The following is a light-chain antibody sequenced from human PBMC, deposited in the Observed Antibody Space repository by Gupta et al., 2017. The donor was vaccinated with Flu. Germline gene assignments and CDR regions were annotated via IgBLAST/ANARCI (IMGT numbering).Light chain of an antibody. V-gene: IGKV1-9*01. CDR3: QQLKSYPLT. CDR1: QGINSY. Sequence: DIQLTQSPSFLSAAVGDRVTITCRASQGINSYLAWFQQEPGKAPRIVIYAASTLQSGVPSRFSGSGSGTEFTLTISSLQPGDFATYYCQQLKSYPLTFGGGTKVEIK. J-gene: IGKJ4*01. CDR2: AAS.